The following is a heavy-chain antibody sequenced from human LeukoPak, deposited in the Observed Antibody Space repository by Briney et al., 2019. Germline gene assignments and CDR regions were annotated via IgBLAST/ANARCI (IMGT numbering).Heavy chain of an antibody. CDR3: ARDLVTVTKGFDI. CDR2: ISYIGST. Sequence: SETLSLTCTVSGGSFSSHYWTWIRQPPGKGLEWIGYISYIGSTNYNPSLKSRVTISIDTSRNQFSLRLSSVTAADTAVYYCARDLVTVTKGFDIWGQGTMVSVSS. J-gene: IGHJ3*02. D-gene: IGHD4-17*01. CDR1: GGSFSSHY. V-gene: IGHV4-59*11.